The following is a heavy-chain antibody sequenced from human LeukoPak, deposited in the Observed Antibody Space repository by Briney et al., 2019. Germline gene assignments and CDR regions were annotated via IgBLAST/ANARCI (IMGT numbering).Heavy chain of an antibody. J-gene: IGHJ4*02. D-gene: IGHD1-26*01. CDR3: SRGSGPFCPFGY. V-gene: IGHV4-4*02. CDR1: GGSISGTNW. CDR2: ISLAGQT. Sequence: SGTLSLTCGVSGGSISGTNWWSWVRQPPGQGLEWIGEISLAGQTNYNPSLNGRVTMSLDKSSNQLSLHLTSVTAADTATYYCSRGSGPFCPFGYWGQGTLVIVSS.